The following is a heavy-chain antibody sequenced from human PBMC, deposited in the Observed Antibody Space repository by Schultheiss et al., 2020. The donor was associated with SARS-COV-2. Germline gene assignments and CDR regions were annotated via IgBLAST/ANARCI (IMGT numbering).Heavy chain of an antibody. CDR3: ARTVLPTVTTGYDY. V-gene: IGHV3-30*03. Sequence: GGSLRLSCAASGFTVSSNYMNWIRQAPGKGLEWVAVISYDGSNKYYADSVKGRFTISRDNSKNTLYLQMNSLRAEDTAVYYCARTVLPTVTTGYDYWGQGTLVTVSS. CDR1: GFTVSSNY. D-gene: IGHD4-11*01. J-gene: IGHJ4*02. CDR2: ISYDGSNK.